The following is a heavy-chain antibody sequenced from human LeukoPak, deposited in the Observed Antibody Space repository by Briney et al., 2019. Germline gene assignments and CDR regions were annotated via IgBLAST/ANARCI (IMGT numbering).Heavy chain of an antibody. V-gene: IGHV3-30*02. CDR1: GFTFSTYG. CDR2: IWHDGSKK. J-gene: IGHJ4*02. Sequence: GGSLRLSCAASGFTFSTYGMHWVRQAPGKGLEWVALIWHDGSKKYYADSVKGRFTISRDNSKNTVYLQMNSLRAEDTAEYYCAKAYGYSTSWSLDYWGQGTLVTVSS. CDR3: AKAYGYSTSWSLDY. D-gene: IGHD6-13*01.